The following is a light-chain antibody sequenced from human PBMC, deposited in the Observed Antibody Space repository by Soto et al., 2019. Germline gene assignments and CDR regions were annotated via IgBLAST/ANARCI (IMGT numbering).Light chain of an antibody. V-gene: IGKV1-39*01. CDR2: GAS. J-gene: IGKJ5*01. Sequence: IQMTQSPSSLSASVGDRVTITXXASQRIFSYLNWYQQKPGKAPKLLIYGASNLHSGVSSRFSGSGSGTDFTLTISALQPDDVATYYCQQSYSTPSITFGQRGRLE. CDR1: QRIFSY. CDR3: QQSYSTPSIT.